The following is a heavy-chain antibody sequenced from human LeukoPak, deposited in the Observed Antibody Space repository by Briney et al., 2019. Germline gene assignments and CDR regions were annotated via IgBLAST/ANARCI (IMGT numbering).Heavy chain of an antibody. CDR1: GGSFSGYY. D-gene: IGHD3-16*02. V-gene: IGHV4-34*01. Sequence: PSETLSLTCAVYGGSFSGYYWSWIRQPPGKGLEWIGEINHSGSTNYNPSLKSRVTISVDTSKNQFSLKLSSVTAADTAVYYCARMGSYDYVWGSYRYFYYFDYWGQGTLVTVSS. CDR3: ARMGSYDYVWGSYRYFYYFDY. J-gene: IGHJ4*02. CDR2: INHSGST.